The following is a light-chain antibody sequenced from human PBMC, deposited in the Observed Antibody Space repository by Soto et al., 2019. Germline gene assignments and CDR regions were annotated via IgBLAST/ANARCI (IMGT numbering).Light chain of an antibody. CDR3: QQHINWPLT. J-gene: IGKJ4*01. CDR2: DAS. Sequence: EIVLTQSPGTLSLSPGERATLSCRASQSVSSRSLAWYQQKPGQAPRLLISDASNRAADIPDRFSGSGSGTDFTLTINRLEPEDFALYYCQQHINWPLTFGGGTKVDIK. CDR1: QSVSSRS. V-gene: IGKV3D-20*02.